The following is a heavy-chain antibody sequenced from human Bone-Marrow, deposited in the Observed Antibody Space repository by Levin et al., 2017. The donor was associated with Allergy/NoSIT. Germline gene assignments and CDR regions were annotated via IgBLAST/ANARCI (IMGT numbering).Heavy chain of an antibody. Sequence: SCTVSGGSISSSSYYWGWIRQPPGKGLEWIGSIYYSGSTYYNPSLKSRVTISVDTSKNQFSLKLSSVTAADTAVYYCARHRGYSYGLHYFDYWGQGTLVTVSS. J-gene: IGHJ4*02. D-gene: IGHD5-18*01. CDR3: ARHRGYSYGLHYFDY. V-gene: IGHV4-39*01. CDR1: GGSISSSSYY. CDR2: IYYSGST.